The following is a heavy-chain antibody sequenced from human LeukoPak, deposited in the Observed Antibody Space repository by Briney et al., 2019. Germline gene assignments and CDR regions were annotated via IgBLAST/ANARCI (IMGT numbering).Heavy chain of an antibody. V-gene: IGHV1-2*02. CDR3: ARGGGTVFGVVND. D-gene: IGHD3-3*01. CDR2: IHPNSDGT. CDR1: GYTFTNYY. J-gene: IGHJ4*02. Sequence: GASEKVSCKASGYTFTNYYMHWVRQAPGQGLEWMGWIHPNSDGTNYAQKFQGRVTMTRDTSINTAYMELSRLRSDDTGIYYCARGGGTVFGVVNDWGQGTLVTVSS.